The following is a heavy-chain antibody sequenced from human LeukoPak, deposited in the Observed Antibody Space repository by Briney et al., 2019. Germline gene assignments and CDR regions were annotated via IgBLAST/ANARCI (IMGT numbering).Heavy chain of an antibody. V-gene: IGHV1-8*01. CDR2: MNPNSGNM. Sequence: ASVKLFCKASGYTFTTYDINWVRQATGQGLEWMGWMNPNSGNMGYAQKFQGRVTMTRNTSISKAYMELSSLTSENRAVYYCARETTVVPYYFDYCGQGTLVTVPS. CDR3: ARETTVVPYYFDY. J-gene: IGHJ4*02. D-gene: IGHD4-23*01. CDR1: GYTFTTYD.